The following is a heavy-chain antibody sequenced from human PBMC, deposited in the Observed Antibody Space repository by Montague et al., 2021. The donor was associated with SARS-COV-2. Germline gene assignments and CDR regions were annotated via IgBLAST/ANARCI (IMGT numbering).Heavy chain of an antibody. CDR2: ISSGSSYI. V-gene: IGHV3-21*01. J-gene: IGHJ3*02. D-gene: IGHD3-22*01. CDR1: GFTFSSYS. Sequence: SLRLSCAASGFTFSSYSMNWVRQAPGKGLEWVSSISSGSSYIYYADSVKGRFTISRDNAKNSLYLQMNSLRAEDTAVYYCARWRENYYDSSGYYADAFDIWGQGTMVTVSS. CDR3: ARWRENYYDSSGYYADAFDI.